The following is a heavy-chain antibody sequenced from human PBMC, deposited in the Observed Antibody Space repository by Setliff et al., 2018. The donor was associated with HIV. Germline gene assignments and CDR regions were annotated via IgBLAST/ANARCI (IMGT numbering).Heavy chain of an antibody. V-gene: IGHV4-30-2*01. CDR2: IYHSGST. CDR3: ARERSRGYTDPPRFDY. J-gene: IGHJ4*02. D-gene: IGHD5-18*01. CDR1: GGSISSGGYS. Sequence: SETLSLTCAVSGGSISSGGYSWSWIRQPPGKGLEWIGYIYHSGSTYYNPSLKSRVTISVDRSKNQFSLEVNSLSSADTAVYYCARERSRGYTDPPRFDYWGQGTLVTVSS.